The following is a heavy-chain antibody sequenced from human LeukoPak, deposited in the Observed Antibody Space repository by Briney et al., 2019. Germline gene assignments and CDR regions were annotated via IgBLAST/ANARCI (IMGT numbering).Heavy chain of an antibody. J-gene: IGHJ4*02. D-gene: IGHD5-18*01. CDR2: IESTSRNI. V-gene: IGHV3-48*03. CDR3: ARDEGKYSYGQFEY. CDR1: VFSFSNYE. Sequence: GGSLRLSCVASVFSFSNYEMSWVRQAPGKGLECISYIESTSRNIRYADSVKGRFTISRDNAKNSLYLQMNGLRAEDTAVYYCARDEGKYSYGQFEYWGPGTLVTVSS.